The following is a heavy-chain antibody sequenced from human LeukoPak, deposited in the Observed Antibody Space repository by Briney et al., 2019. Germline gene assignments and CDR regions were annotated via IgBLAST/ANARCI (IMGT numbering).Heavy chain of an antibody. J-gene: IGHJ5*02. CDR1: GGSISSSSYY. V-gene: IGHV4-39*07. CDR2: IYYSGST. CDR3: ARDENGYVWGSFRA. D-gene: IGHD3-16*02. Sequence: SETLSLTCTVSGGSISSSSYYWGWIRQPPGKGLEWIGIIYYSGSTYYNPSLKSRVTVSVDKSKNQVFLKLSSVTAADTAVYYCARDENGYVWGSFRAWGQGTLVTVSS.